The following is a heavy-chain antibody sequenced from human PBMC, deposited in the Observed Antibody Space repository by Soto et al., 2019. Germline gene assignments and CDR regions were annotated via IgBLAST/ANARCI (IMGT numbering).Heavy chain of an antibody. D-gene: IGHD3-3*01. CDR2: ISAYNGNT. Sequence: GASVKVSCKXSGYTFTSYGISWVRQAPGQGLEWMGWISAYNGNTNYAQKLQGRVTMTTDTSTSTAYMELRSLRSDDTAVYYCARDSYDFWSGYPGHYYYYYGMDVWGQGTTVTSP. CDR1: GYTFTSYG. CDR3: ARDSYDFWSGYPGHYYYYYGMDV. V-gene: IGHV1-18*01. J-gene: IGHJ6*02.